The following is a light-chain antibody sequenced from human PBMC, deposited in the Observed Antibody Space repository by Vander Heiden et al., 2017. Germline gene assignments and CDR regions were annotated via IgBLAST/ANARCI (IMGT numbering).Light chain of an antibody. CDR3: CSYAGSSTFEV. Sequence: QSALTQPASVSASPGQSITISCTGTSSDVGSYNLVSWYQQHPGKAPKLMIYEVSKRPSGVSNRFSGSKSGNTASLTISGLQAEDEADYYCCSYAGSSTFEVFGTGTKVTAL. CDR2: EVS. V-gene: IGLV2-23*02. CDR1: SSDVGSYNL. J-gene: IGLJ1*01.